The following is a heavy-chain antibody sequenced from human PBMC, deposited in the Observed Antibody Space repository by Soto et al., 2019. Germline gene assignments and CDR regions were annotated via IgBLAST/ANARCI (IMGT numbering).Heavy chain of an antibody. D-gene: IGHD5-12*01. J-gene: IGHJ3*02. CDR2: ISPKSGDS. CDR1: GYTFTDYH. V-gene: IGHV1-2*02. CDR3: ARRGDGFKYDS. Sequence: QVQLVQSGAEVRKPGASVKVSCKASGYTFTDYHMHWVRQAPGQGLEWMGWISPKSGDSNYAQKFQGRVTITRDTSISTAYMELDSLRSDDTAVYYCARRGDGFKYDSWGQGTMVTVSS.